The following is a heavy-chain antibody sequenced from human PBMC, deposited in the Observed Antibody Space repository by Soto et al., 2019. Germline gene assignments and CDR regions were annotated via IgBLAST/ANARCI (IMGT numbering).Heavy chain of an antibody. D-gene: IGHD6-19*01. CDR2: ISAYNGNT. V-gene: IGHV1-18*01. CDR3: ARDLAVARIDY. J-gene: IGHJ4*02. Sequence: GASVKVSCKASGGTFSSYAISWVRQAPGQGLEWMGWISAYNGNTNYAQKLQGRVTMTTDTSTSTAYMELRSLRSDDTAVYYCARDLAVARIDYWGQGTLVTVSS. CDR1: GGTFSSYA.